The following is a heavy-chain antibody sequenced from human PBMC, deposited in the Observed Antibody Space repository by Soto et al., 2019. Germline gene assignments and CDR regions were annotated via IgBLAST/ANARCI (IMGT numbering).Heavy chain of an antibody. Sequence: EVQLVESGGGLVQPGGSLRLSCAASGFTFSSYSMNWVRQAPGKGLEWISYISYSSGSIQYADSVKGRFTISRDNAKNSLYLQMSSLRDEDTAVYYCARAGAGTGYWGQGTLVTVAS. D-gene: IGHD3-10*01. CDR1: GFTFSSYS. CDR3: ARAGAGTGY. V-gene: IGHV3-48*02. CDR2: ISYSSGSI. J-gene: IGHJ4*02.